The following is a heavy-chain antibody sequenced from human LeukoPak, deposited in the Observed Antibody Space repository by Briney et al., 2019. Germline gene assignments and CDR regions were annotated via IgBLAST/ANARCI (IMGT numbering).Heavy chain of an antibody. D-gene: IGHD2-21*02. Sequence: PGGSLRLSCAASGFTFSSYAMSWVRQAPRKGLEWVSAITDSGVYTYYADSVRGRFTLSRDKSKNTLYLQMNSLRAEDTAVYYCASHVVVTAPYYYGMDVWGQGTTVTVSS. CDR2: ITDSGVYT. CDR3: ASHVVVTAPYYYGMDV. V-gene: IGHV3-23*01. J-gene: IGHJ6*02. CDR1: GFTFSSYA.